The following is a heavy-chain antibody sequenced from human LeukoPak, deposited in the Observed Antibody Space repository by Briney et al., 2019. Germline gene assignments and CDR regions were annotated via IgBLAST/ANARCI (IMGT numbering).Heavy chain of an antibody. D-gene: IGHD3-16*02. J-gene: IGHJ4*02. CDR1: GGSIDSTNW. CDR2: IHHDGRI. Sequence: SETLSLTCDVSGGSIDSTNWWNWVRQPPGQGLEWIGEIHHDGRINYNPSLKSRVTLSVDKSKNQFSLRLNSVTAADTAMYYCARSHDHLWGNYPDYWGQGTLVTVSS. CDR3: ARSHDHLWGNYPDY. V-gene: IGHV4/OR15-8*01.